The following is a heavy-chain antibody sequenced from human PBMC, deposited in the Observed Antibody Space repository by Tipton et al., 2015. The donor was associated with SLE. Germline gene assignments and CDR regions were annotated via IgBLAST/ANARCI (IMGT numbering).Heavy chain of an antibody. V-gene: IGHV3-48*03. CDR2: ISSSGSTI. D-gene: IGHD6-13*01. CDR3: ARGGGKAAGTSGWFDP. CDR1: GFTFSSYE. Sequence: AVSGFTFSSYEMNWVRQAPGKGLEWVSYISSSGSTIYYADSVKGRFTISRDNAKNSLYLQMNSLRAEDTAVYYCARGGGKAAGTSGWFDPWGQGTLVTVSS. J-gene: IGHJ5*02.